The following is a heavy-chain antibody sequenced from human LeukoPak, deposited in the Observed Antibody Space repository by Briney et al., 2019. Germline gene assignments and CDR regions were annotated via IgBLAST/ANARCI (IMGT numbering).Heavy chain of an antibody. CDR2: IYYSGST. J-gene: IGHJ5*02. CDR1: AGSISSSCYC. CDR3: ARHRGRWLQSNWFDP. D-gene: IGHD5-24*01. V-gene: IGHV4-39*01. Sequence: SQTLSLTCTVAAGSISSSCYCCGWIRQPPGNGLEWMGRIYYSGSTYYNPSLKSRVTISVDTSKNKFSLKLSSVTTAHTAVYYCARHRGRWLQSNWFDPWGQGALVTVSS.